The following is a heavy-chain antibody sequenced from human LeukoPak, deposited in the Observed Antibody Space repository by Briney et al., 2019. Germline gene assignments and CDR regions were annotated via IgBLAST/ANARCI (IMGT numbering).Heavy chain of an antibody. Sequence: GGSLRLSCVVSGITLSNYGMSWVRQAPGKGLEWVAGISGSGGGTQYADSVKGRFTISKDNRKNTLYLQMNSLRAEDTAMYFCAKRGVVIRVILVGFHKEAYYFDSWGQGALVTVSS. J-gene: IGHJ4*02. D-gene: IGHD3-22*01. CDR2: ISGSGGGT. CDR1: GITLSNYG. CDR3: AKRGVVIRVILVGFHKEAYYFDS. V-gene: IGHV3-23*01.